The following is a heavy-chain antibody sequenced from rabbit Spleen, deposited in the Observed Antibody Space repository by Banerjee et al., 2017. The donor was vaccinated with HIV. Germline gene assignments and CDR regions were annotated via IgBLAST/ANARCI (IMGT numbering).Heavy chain of an antibody. CDR3: ARDAGSSFSTYGMDL. D-gene: IGHD8-1*01. CDR2: IYAGSSGST. Sequence: QSLEESGGDLVKPGASLTLTCTASGFSFSSSDYMCWVRQAPGKGLEWIACIYAGSSGSTYSASWAKGRFTISKTSSTTVTLQMTSLTAADTATYFCARDAGSSFSTYGMDLWGQGTLVTVS. CDR1: GFSFSSSDY. V-gene: IGHV1S40*01. J-gene: IGHJ6*01.